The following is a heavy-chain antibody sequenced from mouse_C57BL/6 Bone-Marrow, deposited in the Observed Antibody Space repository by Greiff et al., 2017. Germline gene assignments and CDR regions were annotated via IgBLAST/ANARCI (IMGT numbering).Heavy chain of an antibody. CDR1: GYTFTSYW. CDR2: IYPGSGST. J-gene: IGHJ3*01. D-gene: IGHD2-14*01. Sequence: VQLQQPGAELVKPGASVKMSCKASGYTFTSYWITWVKQRPGQGLEWIGDIYPGSGSTNYNEKFKSKATLTVDTSSSTAYMQLSSLTSEDSAVYYCAREGGMGTNFAYWGQGTLVTVSA. CDR3: AREGGMGTNFAY. V-gene: IGHV1-55*01.